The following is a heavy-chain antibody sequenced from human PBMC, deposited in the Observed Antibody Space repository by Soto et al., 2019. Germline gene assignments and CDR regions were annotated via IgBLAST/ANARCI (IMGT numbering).Heavy chain of an antibody. Sequence: QVQLQQWGAGLLKPSETLSLTCAVNGGSFTGYYWSWIRQPPGKGLEWIGEIKDGGNTNYSPSLRSRVTISADTSKKQVYLKVNSVIAADTAVYYCARGQEGVVATHWDQGALVTVSS. CDR1: GGSFTGYY. D-gene: IGHD2-15*01. CDR2: IKDGGNT. J-gene: IGHJ4*02. V-gene: IGHV4-34*01. CDR3: ARGQEGVVATH.